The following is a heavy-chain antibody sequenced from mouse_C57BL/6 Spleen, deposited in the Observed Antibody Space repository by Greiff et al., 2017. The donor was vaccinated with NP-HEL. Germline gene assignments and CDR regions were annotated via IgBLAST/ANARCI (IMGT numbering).Heavy chain of an antibody. J-gene: IGHJ2*01. Sequence: VQLQQPGAELVRPGSSVKLSCKASGYTFTSYWMDWVKQRPGQGLEWIGNIYPSDSETHYNQKFKDKATLTVDKSSSTAYMQLSSLTSEDSAVYYCARLSNWDDFDYWGQGTTLTVSS. D-gene: IGHD4-1*01. CDR2: IYPSDSET. V-gene: IGHV1-61*01. CDR3: ARLSNWDDFDY. CDR1: GYTFTSYW.